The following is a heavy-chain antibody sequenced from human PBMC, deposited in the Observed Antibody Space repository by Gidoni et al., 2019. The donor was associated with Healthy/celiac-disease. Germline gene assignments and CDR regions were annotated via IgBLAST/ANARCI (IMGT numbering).Heavy chain of an antibody. J-gene: IGHJ6*03. CDR2: ISGSGGST. Sequence: EVQLLESGGGLVQPGGFLRLSCAASGLNSSSYAMGWVRQATGNGLGWVSAISGSGGSTYYADSVKGRFTISRDNSKNTLYLQMNSLRAEDTAVYYCAKLGGSGSYYYYYMDVWGKGTTVTVSS. D-gene: IGHD3-10*01. CDR1: GLNSSSYA. CDR3: AKLGGSGSYYYYYMDV. V-gene: IGHV3-23*01.